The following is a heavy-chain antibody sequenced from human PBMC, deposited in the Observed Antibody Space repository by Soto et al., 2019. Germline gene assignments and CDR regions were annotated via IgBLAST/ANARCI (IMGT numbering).Heavy chain of an antibody. CDR1: GDSLRGQS. D-gene: IGHD6-19*01. CDR3: AREDSYGWSGESLDV. CDR2: LDQSGGT. V-gene: IGHV4-34*01. J-gene: IGHJ6*02. Sequence: QVQLQQWGAGLLKTSYSLALTCAVVGDSLRGQSWNWIHRSPGMGLEWIGELDQSGGTNFNPSLKSRALISEDTSKNQFSLTLTSVTAADTAVYYCAREDSYGWSGESLDVWGQGTTVTVSS.